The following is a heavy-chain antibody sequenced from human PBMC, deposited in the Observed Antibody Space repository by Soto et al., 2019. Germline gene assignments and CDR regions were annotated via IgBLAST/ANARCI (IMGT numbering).Heavy chain of an antibody. V-gene: IGHV3-7*01. CDR2: INEDGSQK. Sequence: GGSLRLSCAASEFSFRSYWMTWVRQAPGKGLEWVALINEDGSQKYYADSVKGRFTISRDNSKNTLYLQMNSLRAEDTAVYYCARGSSSWFWYLDLWGRGTLVTVSS. CDR3: ARGSSSWFWYLDL. J-gene: IGHJ2*01. CDR1: EFSFRSYW. D-gene: IGHD6-13*01.